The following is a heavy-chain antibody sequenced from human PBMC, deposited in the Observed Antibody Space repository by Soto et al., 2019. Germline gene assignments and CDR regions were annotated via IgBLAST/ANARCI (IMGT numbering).Heavy chain of an antibody. CDR3: ATDQKGEQWLKGDY. D-gene: IGHD6-19*01. J-gene: IGHJ4*02. Sequence: GASVKVSCKVSGYTLTGLSMNWVRPASGKGLEWMGGFDPEDGETIYAQKFQGRVTMTEDTSTDTAYMELSSLRSEDTAVYYCATDQKGEQWLKGDYWGQGTLVTVSS. V-gene: IGHV1-24*01. CDR1: GYTLTGLS. CDR2: FDPEDGET.